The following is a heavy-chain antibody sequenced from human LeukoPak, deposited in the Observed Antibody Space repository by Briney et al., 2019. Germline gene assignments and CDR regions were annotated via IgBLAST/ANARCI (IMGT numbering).Heavy chain of an antibody. V-gene: IGHV3-66*01. CDR1: GLTVSDNY. J-gene: IGHJ4*02. D-gene: IGHD3-22*01. CDR2: IYTDGNT. Sequence: GGSLRLSCAASGLTVSDNYMTWVRQAPGKGLEWVSVIYTDGNTYYADSVKGRFIISRDNSKNMVFLQMNSLRADDTAVYYRARDAGYDSSGYQYWGQGTLVTVSS. CDR3: ARDAGYDSSGYQY.